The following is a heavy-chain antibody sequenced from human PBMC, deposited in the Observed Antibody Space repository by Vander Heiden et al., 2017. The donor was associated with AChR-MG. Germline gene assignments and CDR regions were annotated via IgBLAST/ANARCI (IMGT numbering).Heavy chain of an antibody. Sequence: QVQLVESGGGVVQPGRSLRLSCAASGFPFSSYAMHWVRQAPGKGLEWVAVISYDGSNKYYADSVKGRFTISRDNSKNTLYLQMNSLRAEDTAVYYCARDPTMHWYFDLWGRGTLVTVSS. CDR2: ISYDGSNK. J-gene: IGHJ2*01. CDR3: ARDPTMHWYFDL. CDR1: GFPFSSYA. D-gene: IGHD3-10*01. V-gene: IGHV3-30-3*01.